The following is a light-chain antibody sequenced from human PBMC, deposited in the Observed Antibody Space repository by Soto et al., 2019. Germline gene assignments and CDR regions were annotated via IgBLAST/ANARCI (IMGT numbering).Light chain of an antibody. Sequence: DIVLTQSPGTLSLSPGKRATLSCRASQSVRSTSLAWYQQKPGQAPRLLLYGASSRATGIPDKFSGGGSGTDFTLTISRLEPEDFAVYYCQHYGSSPPITFGQGTRLEIK. CDR1: QSVRSTS. CDR2: GAS. V-gene: IGKV3-20*01. J-gene: IGKJ5*01. CDR3: QHYGSSPPIT.